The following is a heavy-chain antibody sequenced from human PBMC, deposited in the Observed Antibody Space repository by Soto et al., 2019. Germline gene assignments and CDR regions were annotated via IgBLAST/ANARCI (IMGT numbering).Heavy chain of an antibody. CDR1: GGSISSYY. CDR3: ARKWGWYFDF. J-gene: IGHJ2*01. Sequence: QVQLQESGPGLVKPSETLSLTCTVSGGSISSYYWSWIRQPPGKGLEWIGYIYYSGSTNYNPSLKSRVPISVDTSKNQFSLKLSSVTAADTAVYYCARKWGWYFDFWGRGTLVTVSS. D-gene: IGHD1-26*01. CDR2: IYYSGST. V-gene: IGHV4-59*08.